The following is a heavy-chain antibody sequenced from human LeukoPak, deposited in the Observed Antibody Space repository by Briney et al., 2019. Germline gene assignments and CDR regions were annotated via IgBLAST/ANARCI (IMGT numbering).Heavy chain of an antibody. CDR3: ASPGGDFWSGYSPFDY. CDR1: GFTFSRFG. J-gene: IGHJ4*02. V-gene: IGHV3-30*02. CDR2: INYDGSKE. Sequence: GGSLRLSCAASGFTFSRFGMHWVRQAPGKGLEWVTFINYDGSKEYYADSVKGRFTISRDNSKNTVYLQMNSLRAEDTAVYYCASPGGDFWSGYSPFDYWGQGTLVTVSS. D-gene: IGHD3-3*01.